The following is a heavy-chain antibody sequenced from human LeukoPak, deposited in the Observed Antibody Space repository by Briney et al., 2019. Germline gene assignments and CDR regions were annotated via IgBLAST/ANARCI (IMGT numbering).Heavy chain of an antibody. CDR1: GGSISSHY. J-gene: IGHJ4*02. Sequence: SETLSLTCTVSGGSISSHYWSWIRQPPGKGLEWIGYIYYSGSTNYNPSLKSRDTISVDTSKNQFSLKLSSVTAADTAVYYCARGGDGYPYHFDYWGQGTLATVSS. D-gene: IGHD5-24*01. V-gene: IGHV4-59*11. CDR2: IYYSGST. CDR3: ARGGDGYPYHFDY.